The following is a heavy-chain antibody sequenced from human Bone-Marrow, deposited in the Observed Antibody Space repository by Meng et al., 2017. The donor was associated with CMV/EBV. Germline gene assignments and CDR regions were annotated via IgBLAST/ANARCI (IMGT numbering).Heavy chain of an antibody. CDR2: ISVYNGNA. J-gene: IGHJ3*02. CDR3: ARDLVWWEERGGAFDI. Sequence: ASVKVSCKASGYTFTSYGITWVRQAPGQGLEWMGWISVYNGNANYAQMFQGRVTMTTDTSTSTAYMELRSLRSDDTAVYYCARDLVWWEERGGAFDIWGQGTMVTVSS. CDR1: GYTFTSYG. V-gene: IGHV1-18*01. D-gene: IGHD1-26*01.